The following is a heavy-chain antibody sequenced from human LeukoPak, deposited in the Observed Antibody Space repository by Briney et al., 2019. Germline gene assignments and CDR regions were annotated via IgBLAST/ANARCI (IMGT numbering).Heavy chain of an antibody. V-gene: IGHV3-23*01. CDR2: ISGSGGST. J-gene: IGHJ4*02. CDR1: GSTFSSYA. CDR3: AKASSSGSYGVYYFDC. Sequence: GGSLRLSCAASGSTFSSYAMSWVRQAPGKGLEWVSGISGSGGSTYYADSVNGRFTISRDNSKSTLYLQMHSLRAGDTAVYYCAKASSSGSYGVYYFDCWGQGTLVTVSS. D-gene: IGHD6-19*01.